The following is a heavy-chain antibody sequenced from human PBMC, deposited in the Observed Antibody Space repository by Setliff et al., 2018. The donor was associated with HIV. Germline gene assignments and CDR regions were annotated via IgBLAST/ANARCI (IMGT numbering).Heavy chain of an antibody. CDR3: ARTPLSIAARSAWDWFDP. D-gene: IGHD6-6*01. J-gene: IGHJ5*02. Sequence: ASVKVSCKASGYTFTSYAMNWVRQAPGQGLEWMGWINTNTGNPTYAQGFTGRFVFSLDTSVSTAYLQISSLKAEDTAVYYCARTPLSIAARSAWDWFDPWGQGTLVTVSS. CDR2: INTNTGNP. CDR1: GYTFTSYA. V-gene: IGHV7-4-1*02.